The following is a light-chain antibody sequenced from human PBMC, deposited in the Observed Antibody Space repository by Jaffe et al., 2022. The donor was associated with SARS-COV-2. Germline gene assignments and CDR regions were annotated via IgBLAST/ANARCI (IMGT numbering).Light chain of an antibody. CDR1: KLGDKY. J-gene: IGLJ2*01. CDR2: QDN. CDR3: QAWGSSTVV. Sequence: SYELTQPPSVSVSPGQTASITCSGDKLGDKYTCWYQQKPGQSPVLVIYQDNKRPSGIPERFSGSSSGNTAALTISGTEALDEADYYCQAWGSSTVVFGGGTKLTVL. V-gene: IGLV3-1*01.